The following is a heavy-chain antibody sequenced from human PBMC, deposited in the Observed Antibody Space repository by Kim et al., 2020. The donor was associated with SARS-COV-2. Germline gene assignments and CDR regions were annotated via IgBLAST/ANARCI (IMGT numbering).Heavy chain of an antibody. D-gene: IGHD6-19*01. Sequence: GGSLRLSCAASGFTFSTYTMTWVRLVPGKGLEWVSSINSGSSHIDDSDSLRGRFTISRDNAKNILYLQMSSLRAEDTAIYYCAREGLTVAATRWHFDLWGQGTLVTVS. CDR2: INSGSSHI. J-gene: IGHJ4*02. V-gene: IGHV3-21*01. CDR1: GFTFSTYT. CDR3: AREGLTVAATRWHFDL.